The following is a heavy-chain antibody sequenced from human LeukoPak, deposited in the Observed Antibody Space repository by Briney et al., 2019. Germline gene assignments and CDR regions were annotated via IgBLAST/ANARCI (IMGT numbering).Heavy chain of an antibody. CDR1: GFNLNAYT. CDR3: VRGSYGAYDY. J-gene: IGHJ4*02. D-gene: IGHD4-17*01. Sequence: PGGSLRLSCAASGFNLNAYTMNWVRQAPGKGLEWVSSISSDSSYIYYADAVHGRFTVSRDNAKYSLYLQMNSLRAEDTAVYYCVRGSYGAYDYWGQGSLVPVPS. CDR2: ISSDSSYI. V-gene: IGHV3-21*01.